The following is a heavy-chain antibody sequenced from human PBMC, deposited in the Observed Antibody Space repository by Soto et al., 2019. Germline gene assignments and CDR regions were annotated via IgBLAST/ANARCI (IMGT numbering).Heavy chain of an antibody. V-gene: IGHV4-39*01. CDR3: ASSYYDFWSGSRNAIYY. CDR1: GGSISSSSYY. CDR2: IYYSGST. D-gene: IGHD3-3*01. Sequence: SETLSLTCTVSGGSISSSSYYWGWIRQPPGKGLEWIGSIYYSGSTYYNPSLKSRVTISVDTSKNQFSLKLSSVTAADTAVYYCASSYYDFWSGSRNAIYYWGQGTLVTVSS. J-gene: IGHJ4*02.